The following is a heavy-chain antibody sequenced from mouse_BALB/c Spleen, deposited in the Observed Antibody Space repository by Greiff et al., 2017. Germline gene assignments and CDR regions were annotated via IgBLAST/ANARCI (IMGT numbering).Heavy chain of an antibody. D-gene: IGHD1-2*01. CDR2: ISYSGST. Sequence: EVKLQESGPGLVKPSQSLSLTCTVTGYSITSDYAWNWIRQFPGNKLEWMGYISYSGSTSYNPSLKSRISITRDTSKNQFFLQLNSVTTEDTATYYCARNYGYYYAMDYWGQGTSVTVSS. V-gene: IGHV3-2*02. CDR3: ARNYGYYYAMDY. J-gene: IGHJ4*01. CDR1: GYSITSDYA.